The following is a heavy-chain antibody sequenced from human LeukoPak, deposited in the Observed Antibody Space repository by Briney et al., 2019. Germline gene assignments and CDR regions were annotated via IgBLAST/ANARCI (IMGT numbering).Heavy chain of an antibody. D-gene: IGHD1-26*01. Sequence: PGGSLRLSCAASGFTFSSYAISWVRQAPGKGLEWVSAISGSGGSTYYADSVKGRFTISRDNSKNTLFLHMNTLRAEDTAIYYCAKDRTVGASYWYFDLWGRGTLVTVSS. J-gene: IGHJ2*01. CDR2: ISGSGGST. CDR1: GFTFSSYA. V-gene: IGHV3-23*01. CDR3: AKDRTVGASYWYFDL.